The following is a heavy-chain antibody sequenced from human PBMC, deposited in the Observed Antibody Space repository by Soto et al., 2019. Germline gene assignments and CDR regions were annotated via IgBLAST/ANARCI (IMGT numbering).Heavy chain of an antibody. J-gene: IGHJ4*02. CDR2: IIPIFGTA. CDR3: ARQFDYDSSSGYYYPY. V-gene: IGHV1-69*01. D-gene: IGHD3-22*01. Sequence: QVQLVQSGAEVKKPGSSVKVSCKASGSTFSRNTISWVRQAPGQGLEWMGGIIPIFGTANYAQKFQGRVTIPADESTSKAYMELNRLRSEDTAVYYWARQFDYDSSSGYYYPYWGQGTLVTVSS. CDR1: GSTFSRNT.